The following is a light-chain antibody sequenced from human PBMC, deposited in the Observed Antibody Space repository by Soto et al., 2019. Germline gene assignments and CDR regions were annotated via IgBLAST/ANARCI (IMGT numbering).Light chain of an antibody. CDR3: SSYTSSSTDV. Sequence: QSVLTQPASVSGSPGQSITISCTGTSSDVGRYDLVSWYQHHPGHAPKLIIAEVNKRPSGVSNRFSGSKSGNTASLTISGLQAEDEAEYYCSSYTSSSTDVFGTGTKLTVL. CDR2: EVN. CDR1: SSDVGRYDL. J-gene: IGLJ1*01. V-gene: IGLV2-14*02.